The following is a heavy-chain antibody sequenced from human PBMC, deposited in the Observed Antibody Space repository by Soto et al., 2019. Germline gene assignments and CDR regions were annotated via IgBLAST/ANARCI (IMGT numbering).Heavy chain of an antibody. V-gene: IGHV1-3*01. CDR2: INAGNGNT. D-gene: IGHD3-22*01. CDR3: ARGVASSGYYFDY. CDR1: GYTFTSYA. J-gene: IGHJ4*02. Sequence: QVQLVQSGAEVKKPGASVKVSCKASGYTFTSYAMHWVRQAPGQRLEWMGWINAGNGNTKYSQKFQGRVTITRDTSASTAYMELSSLRSEDTAVYYCARGVASSGYYFDYWGQGTLVTVSS.